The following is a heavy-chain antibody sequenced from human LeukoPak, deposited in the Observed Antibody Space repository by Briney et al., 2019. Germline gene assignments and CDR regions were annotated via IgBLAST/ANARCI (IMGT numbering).Heavy chain of an antibody. CDR3: ANHFACGSTSCPPFDS. V-gene: IGHV3-21*01. Sequence: GGSLRLSCAASGFTFNTYSMNWVRQAPGKGLEWVSSISDNSNYIYYSDSVDGRFTISRDNAKNSLYLQMNSLRVEDTAVYYCANHFACGSTSCPPFDSWGQGTLVTVSS. CDR2: ISDNSNYI. CDR1: GFTFNTYS. J-gene: IGHJ4*02. D-gene: IGHD2-2*01.